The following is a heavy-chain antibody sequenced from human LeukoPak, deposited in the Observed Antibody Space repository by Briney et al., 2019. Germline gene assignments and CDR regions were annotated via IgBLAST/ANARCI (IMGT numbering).Heavy chain of an antibody. V-gene: IGHV3-7*01. CDR3: ARDIAAAGLFFDY. CDR1: GFTFSSYW. CDR2: MKYDGSEK. Sequence: PGGSLRLSCAASGFTFSSYWVSWVRQAPGKGLEWVANMKYDGSEKDYVDSVKGRFTISRDNAKNSLYLQMNSLRAEDTAVYYCARDIAAAGLFFDYWGQGTLVTVSS. J-gene: IGHJ4*02. D-gene: IGHD6-13*01.